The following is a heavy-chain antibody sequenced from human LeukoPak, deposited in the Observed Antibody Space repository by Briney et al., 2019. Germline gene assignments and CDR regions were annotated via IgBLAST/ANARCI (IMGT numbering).Heavy chain of an antibody. CDR2: NSYNGGEK. Sequence: GGSLRLSCAASGFTFSSYAMHWVPQAPGRGREWVPLNSYNGGEKYYADSVRGRFTISRDNCENTLYLQMNSLRAEDTAVYYCAREAGALDYWGQGTLVTVSS. CDR3: AREAGALDY. CDR1: GFTFSSYA. J-gene: IGHJ4*02. V-gene: IGHV3-30-3*01.